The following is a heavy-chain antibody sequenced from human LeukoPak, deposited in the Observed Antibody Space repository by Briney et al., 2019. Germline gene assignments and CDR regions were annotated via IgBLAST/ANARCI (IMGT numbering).Heavy chain of an antibody. CDR2: IKQDGTEK. D-gene: IGHD3-3*01. Sequence: GGSLRLSCAASGFTFSSYAMSWVRQAPGKGLEWVANIKQDGTEKYYVDSVKGRFTISRDNAKKSLYLQMNSLRAEDTAVYYCARVVVFGVVSSDYYYYYMDVWGKGTTVTVSS. CDR1: GFTFSSYA. J-gene: IGHJ6*03. V-gene: IGHV3-7*01. CDR3: ARVVVFGVVSSDYYYYYMDV.